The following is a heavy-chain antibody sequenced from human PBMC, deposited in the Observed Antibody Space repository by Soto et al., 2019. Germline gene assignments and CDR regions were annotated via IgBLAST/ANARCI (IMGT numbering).Heavy chain of an antibody. J-gene: IGHJ4*02. D-gene: IGHD2-8*01. CDR3: AKSGYCSTGKCSAFDY. Sequence: GGSLRLSCAASGFTFSSYVMNWVRQVPGEGLEWVSTVGGGGDGTYYADSVKGRFTISRDNSKNTLYLQMNSLRADDTAVYFCAKSGYCSTGKCSAFDYWGQGTLVTVSS. CDR2: VGGGGDGT. CDR1: GFTFSSYV. V-gene: IGHV3-23*01.